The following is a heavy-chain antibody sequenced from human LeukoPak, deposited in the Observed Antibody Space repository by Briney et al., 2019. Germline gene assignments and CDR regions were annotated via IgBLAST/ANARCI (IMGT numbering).Heavy chain of an antibody. Sequence: SEALSLTCTVAGGSISSSRYYWGWIRQPPGKGLEWIGSIYYSGSTYYNPSLKSRVTISVDTSKNQFSLKLSTVTAADTAVYYCAALDTQSDPWGQGTLVTVAS. CDR3: AALDTQSDP. CDR2: IYYSGST. D-gene: IGHD5-24*01. J-gene: IGHJ5*02. V-gene: IGHV4-39*01. CDR1: GGSISSSRYY.